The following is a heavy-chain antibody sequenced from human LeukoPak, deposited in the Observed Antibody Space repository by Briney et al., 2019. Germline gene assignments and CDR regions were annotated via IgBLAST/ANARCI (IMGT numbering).Heavy chain of an antibody. CDR3: ARSGSPLPVEFDY. D-gene: IGHD1-26*01. Sequence: GGSLRLSCAASGFTFSSYAMHWVRQAPGKGLEWVAVISYDGSNKYYADSVKGRFTISRDNSKNTLYLQMNSQRAEDTAVYYCARSGSPLPVEFDYWGQGTLVTVSS. CDR1: GFTFSSYA. J-gene: IGHJ4*02. V-gene: IGHV3-30-3*01. CDR2: ISYDGSNK.